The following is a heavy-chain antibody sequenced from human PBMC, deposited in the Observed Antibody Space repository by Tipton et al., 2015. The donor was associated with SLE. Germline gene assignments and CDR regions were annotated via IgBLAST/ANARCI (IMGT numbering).Heavy chain of an antibody. Sequence: PGLVKPSETLSLICSVSDDSISAYYWSWIRQPPGKGLEWIGYVGHTGSTKYNPSLNSRVTMSIATSKTQFSLKLTSVTAADTAVYYCARQLGWGDPFAFDYWGQGTLVTVSP. D-gene: IGHD2-21*02. V-gene: IGHV4-59*08. CDR2: VGHTGST. J-gene: IGHJ4*02. CDR1: DDSISAYY. CDR3: ARQLGWGDPFAFDY.